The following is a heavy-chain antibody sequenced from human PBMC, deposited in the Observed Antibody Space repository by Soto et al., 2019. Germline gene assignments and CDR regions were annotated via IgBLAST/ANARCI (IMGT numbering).Heavy chain of an antibody. CDR3: ARDGEYSGYDYSGDNWFDP. J-gene: IGHJ5*02. Sequence: ASVKVSCKASGGTFSSYTISWVRQAPGQGLEWMGRIIPILGIANYAQKFQGRVTITADKSTSTAYMELSSLRSEDTAVYYCARDGEYSGYDYSGDNWFDPWGQGTLVTVSS. V-gene: IGHV1-69*04. CDR1: GGTFSSYT. D-gene: IGHD5-12*01. CDR2: IIPILGIA.